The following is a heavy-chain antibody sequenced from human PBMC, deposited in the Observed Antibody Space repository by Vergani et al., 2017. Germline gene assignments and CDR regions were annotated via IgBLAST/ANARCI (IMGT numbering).Heavy chain of an antibody. CDR1: GGSFSGYY. CDR3: ARHKWYCSSTSCYYFDQ. V-gene: IGHV4-34*01. J-gene: IGHJ4*02. CDR2: INHSGST. Sequence: QVQLQQWGAGLLKPSETLSLTCAVYGGSFSGYYWSWIRQPPGKGLEWIGEINHSGSTNYNPSLKSRVTISVDTSKNQFSLKLSSVTAADTAVYYCARHKWYCSSTSCYYFDQWGQGTLVTVSS. D-gene: IGHD2-2*01.